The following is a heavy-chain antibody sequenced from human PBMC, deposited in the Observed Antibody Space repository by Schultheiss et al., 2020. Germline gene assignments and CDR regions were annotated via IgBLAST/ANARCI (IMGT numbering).Heavy chain of an antibody. Sequence: SETLSLTCTVSGGSISSGSYYWSWIRQPAGKGLEWIGRIYTSGCTNYNPSLKSRVTISVDTSKNQFSLKLSSVTAADTAVYYCAGRGYSGYDFWGQGTLVTVSS. CDR3: AGRGYSGYDF. CDR1: GGSISSGSYY. D-gene: IGHD5-12*01. J-gene: IGHJ4*02. CDR2: IYTSGCT. V-gene: IGHV4-61*02.